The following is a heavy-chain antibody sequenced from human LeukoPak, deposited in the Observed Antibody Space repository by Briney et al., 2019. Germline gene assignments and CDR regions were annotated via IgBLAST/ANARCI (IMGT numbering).Heavy chain of an antibody. D-gene: IGHD6-19*01. V-gene: IGHV3-21*01. CDR3: AAEQWLVRFDY. CDR1: GFTFSSYT. Sequence: GGSLRLSCAASGFTFSSYTMNWVRQAPGKGLEWVSSISGSSYYIYYADSVKGRFTISRDNSKNTLYLQMNSLRAEDTAVYYCAAEQWLVRFDYWGQGTLVTVSS. J-gene: IGHJ4*02. CDR2: ISGSSYYI.